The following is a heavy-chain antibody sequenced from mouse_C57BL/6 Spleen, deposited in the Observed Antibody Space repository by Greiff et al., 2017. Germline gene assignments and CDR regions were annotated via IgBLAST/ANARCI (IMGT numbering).Heavy chain of an antibody. CDR2: INPSSGYT. V-gene: IGHV1-7*01. D-gene: IGHD4-1*01. CDR3: ARDGTEYFDV. Sequence: VQLQQSGAELAKPGASVKLSCKASGYTFTSSWMHWVKQRPGQGLEWIGYINPSSGYTKYNQKFKDKATFTADKSSSTAYMQLSSLTYEDSTVYYCARDGTEYFDVWGTGTTVTVSS. CDR1: GYTFTSSW. J-gene: IGHJ1*03.